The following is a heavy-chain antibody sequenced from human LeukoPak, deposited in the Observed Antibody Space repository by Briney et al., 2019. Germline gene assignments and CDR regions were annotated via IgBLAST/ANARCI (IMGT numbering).Heavy chain of an antibody. CDR1: GGSISSGSYY. Sequence: PSETLSLTCTVSGGSISSGSYYWSWIRQPAGKGLEWIGRIYTSGSTNYNPSLKSRVTISVDTSKNQFSLKLSSVTAADTAVYYCASGYYDSSDYLWGVGPNNPVDIYYYYYGMDVWGQGTTVTVSS. V-gene: IGHV4-61*02. J-gene: IGHJ6*02. CDR3: ASGYYDSSDYLWGVGPNNPVDIYYYYYGMDV. CDR2: IYTSGST. D-gene: IGHD3-22*01.